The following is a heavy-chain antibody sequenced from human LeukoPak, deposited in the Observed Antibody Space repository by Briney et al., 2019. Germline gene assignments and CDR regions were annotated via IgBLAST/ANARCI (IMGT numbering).Heavy chain of an antibody. Sequence: SETLSLTCAVYGGSFSGYYWSWIRQPPGKGLEWIGEINHSGSTNYNPSLKSRVTISVDTSKNQFSLKLSSVTAADTAVYYCARSLSEGPSYYFDYWGQGTLVTVSS. CDR1: GGSFSGYY. V-gene: IGHV4-34*01. CDR3: ARSLSEGPSYYFDY. J-gene: IGHJ4*02. CDR2: INHSGST. D-gene: IGHD2-2*01.